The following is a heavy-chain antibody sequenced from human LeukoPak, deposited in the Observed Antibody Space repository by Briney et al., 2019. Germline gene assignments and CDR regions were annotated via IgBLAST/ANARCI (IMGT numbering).Heavy chain of an antibody. CDR3: ARVFQDVWFDP. V-gene: IGHV3-66*02. CDR2: IYSGGST. Sequence: GGSLRLSCAASGFTVSSNYMSWVRQAPGKGLEWVSVIYSGGSTYYADSVKGRFTISRDNSKNTLYLQMNSLRAEDTAVYYCARVFQDVWFDPWGQGTLVTVSS. CDR1: GFTVSSNY. J-gene: IGHJ5*02. D-gene: IGHD2/OR15-2a*01.